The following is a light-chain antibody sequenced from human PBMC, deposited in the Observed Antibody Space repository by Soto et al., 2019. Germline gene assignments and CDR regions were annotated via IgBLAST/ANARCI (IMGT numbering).Light chain of an antibody. CDR2: EVT. V-gene: IGLV2-14*01. Sequence: QSALTQPASVSGSPGQSITLSCAGTSSDIGAHDFVSWYQHHPDKAPKLIIYEVTKWPSGVSTRFSGSKTGNTASLTISGLQAEDEADYYCNSYTLSRTVVFGGGTQLTVL. CDR1: SSDIGAHDF. CDR3: NSYTLSRTVV. J-gene: IGLJ2*01.